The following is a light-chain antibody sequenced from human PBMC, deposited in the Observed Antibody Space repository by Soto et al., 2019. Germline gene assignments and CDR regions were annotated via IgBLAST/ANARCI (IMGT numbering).Light chain of an antibody. V-gene: IGLV2-14*01. J-gene: IGLJ2*01. Sequence: QSVLTQPASVSGSPGQSITISCTGTSSDVGGYNYVSWYQQHPGKAPKLMIYDVSTRPSGVSNRFSGSKSGNTASLTISGLQAEDEADYYCSSYTSSRNLRFCGGTKVTVL. CDR2: DVS. CDR1: SSDVGGYNY. CDR3: SSYTSSRNLR.